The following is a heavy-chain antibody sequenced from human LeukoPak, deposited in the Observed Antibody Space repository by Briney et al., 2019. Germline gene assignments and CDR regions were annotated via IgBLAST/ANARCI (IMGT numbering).Heavy chain of an antibody. D-gene: IGHD3-22*01. V-gene: IGHV4-39*01. J-gene: IGHJ4*02. CDR2: IYYSGST. CDR3: ARHGSSGYYYDVDY. Sequence: SETLSLTCTVSGGSISSSSYYWGWIRQPPGKGLEWIGSIYYSGSTYYNPSLKSRVTISVDTSKNQFSLKLGSVTAADTAVYYCARHGSSGYYYDVDYWGQGTLVTVSS. CDR1: GGSISSSSYY.